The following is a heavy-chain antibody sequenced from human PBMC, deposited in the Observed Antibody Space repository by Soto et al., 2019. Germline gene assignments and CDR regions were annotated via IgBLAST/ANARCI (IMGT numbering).Heavy chain of an antibody. CDR2: MNPNSGNT. CDR3: ARLGFGVVTEYYYYYMDV. Sequence: ASVKVSCKASGYTFTSYDINWVRQATGQGLEWMGWMNPNSGNTGYAQKFQGRVTMTRNTSISTAYMELSSLRSEDTAVYYCARLGFGVVTEYYYYYMDVWGKGTTVTVSS. D-gene: IGHD3-16*01. J-gene: IGHJ6*03. CDR1: GYTFTSYD. V-gene: IGHV1-8*01.